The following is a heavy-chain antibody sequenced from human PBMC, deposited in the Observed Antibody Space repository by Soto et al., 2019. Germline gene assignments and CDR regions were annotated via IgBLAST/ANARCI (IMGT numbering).Heavy chain of an antibody. CDR3: AFFTGKAGIAEVLQVSAFLLNGSSDL. CDR2: INHSGGT. V-gene: IGHV4-34*01. Sequence: GLKWIGEINHSGGTNYNPSLKSRVTISVDTSKNQFSLKLSSVTAADTAVYYCAFFTGKAGIAEVLQVSAFLLNGSSDL. J-gene: IGHJ2*01. D-gene: IGHD1-1*01.